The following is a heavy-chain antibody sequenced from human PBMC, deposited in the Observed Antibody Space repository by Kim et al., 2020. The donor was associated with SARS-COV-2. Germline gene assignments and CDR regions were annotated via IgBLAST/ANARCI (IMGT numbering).Heavy chain of an antibody. V-gene: IGHV3-33*01. Sequence: GGSLRLSCAASGFTFSSYGMHWVRQAPGKGLEWVAVIWYDGSNKYYADSVKGRFTISRDNSKNTLYLQMNSLRAEDTAVYYCARDRESIAARPRYYYGMDVWGQGTTVTVSS. J-gene: IGHJ6*02. D-gene: IGHD6-6*01. CDR3: ARDRESIAARPRYYYGMDV. CDR1: GFTFSSYG. CDR2: IWYDGSNK.